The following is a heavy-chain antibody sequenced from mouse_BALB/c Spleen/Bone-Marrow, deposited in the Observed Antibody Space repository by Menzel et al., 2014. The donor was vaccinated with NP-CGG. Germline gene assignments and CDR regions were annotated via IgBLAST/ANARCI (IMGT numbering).Heavy chain of an antibody. Sequence: VQLKESGGGLVQPGGSRKLSCAASGFTFSSFGMHWVRQAPEKGLEWVAYISSGSSTIYYADTVKGRFTISRDNPKNTLFLQMTSLMSEGTAMYYCARYYGNYSGYFDVWGAGTTVTVSS. D-gene: IGHD2-1*01. CDR2: ISSGSSTI. V-gene: IGHV5-17*02. CDR3: ARYYGNYSGYFDV. CDR1: GFTFSSFG. J-gene: IGHJ1*01.